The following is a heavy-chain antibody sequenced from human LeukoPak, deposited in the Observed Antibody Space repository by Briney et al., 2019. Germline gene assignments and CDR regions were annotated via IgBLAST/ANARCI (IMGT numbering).Heavy chain of an antibody. Sequence: ASVKVSCKSSGYTFNSYGITWVRQAPGQGLEWMGWIHTYNGHTNYAQKLQGRVTMTTDTSTTTAYMELRSLRSDDTAVYYCARDGAYHDSSGSYYGVGDDFWGQGTLVTVSS. CDR1: GYTFNSYG. V-gene: IGHV1-18*01. CDR3: ARDGAYHDSSGSYYGVGDDF. CDR2: IHTYNGHT. J-gene: IGHJ4*02. D-gene: IGHD3-22*01.